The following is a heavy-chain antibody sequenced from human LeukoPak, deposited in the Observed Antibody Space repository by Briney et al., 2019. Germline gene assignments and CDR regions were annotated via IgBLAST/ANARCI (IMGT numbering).Heavy chain of an antibody. J-gene: IGHJ4*02. Sequence: GGSLRLSCAASGFTVSSNYMNWVRQAPGKGLEWVSVIYSGGSTYYADSVKGRFTISRDNAKNSLYLQINSLRAEDTAVYYCARDKCTSTSCYGPNYLDYWGQGTLVTVSS. V-gene: IGHV3-66*01. CDR1: GFTVSSNY. CDR2: IYSGGST. CDR3: ARDKCTSTSCYGPNYLDY. D-gene: IGHD2-2*01.